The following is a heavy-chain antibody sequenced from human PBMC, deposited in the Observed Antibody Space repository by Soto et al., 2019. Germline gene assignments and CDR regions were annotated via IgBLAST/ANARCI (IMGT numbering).Heavy chain of an antibody. D-gene: IGHD2-15*01. J-gene: IGHJ6*02. CDR1: GYTFTSYY. Sequence: ASVKVSCKASGYTFTSYYMHWVRQAPGQGLEWMGIINPSGGSTSYAQKFQGRVTMTRDTSTSTVYMELSSLRSEDTAVYYCAKGYCSGGSCPKHYYYGMDVWGQGTTVTVSS. CDR2: INPSGGST. CDR3: AKGYCSGGSCPKHYYYGMDV. V-gene: IGHV1-46*01.